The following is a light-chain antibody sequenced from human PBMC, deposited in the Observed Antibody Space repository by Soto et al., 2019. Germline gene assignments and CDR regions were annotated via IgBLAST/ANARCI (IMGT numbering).Light chain of an antibody. CDR2: EVT. Sequence: QSALTQSPSASGSPGQSVTISCTGASSDVGGYNYVSWCQQHPGKAPKLMIYEVTKRPSGVPDRFSGSKSGNTASLTVSGLQAEDEADYYCSSYAGSNNLVFGGGTKVTVL. V-gene: IGLV2-8*01. CDR3: SSYAGSNNLV. CDR1: SSDVGGYNY. J-gene: IGLJ3*02.